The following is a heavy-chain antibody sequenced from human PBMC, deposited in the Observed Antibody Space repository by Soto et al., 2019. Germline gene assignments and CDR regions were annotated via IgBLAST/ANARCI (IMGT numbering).Heavy chain of an antibody. CDR1: GYTFTSYA. J-gene: IGHJ5*02. Sequence: QVQLVQSGAEEKKPGASVKVSCKASGYTFTSYAMHWVRQAPGQRLEWMGWINAGNGNTEYSQKFQGRVTITRDTSASTADMELSSLRSEDTAVYYCARGDTPYYDFWSGWTPYNWFDPWGQGTLVTVSS. CDR2: INAGNGNT. V-gene: IGHV1-3*05. D-gene: IGHD3-3*01. CDR3: ARGDTPYYDFWSGWTPYNWFDP.